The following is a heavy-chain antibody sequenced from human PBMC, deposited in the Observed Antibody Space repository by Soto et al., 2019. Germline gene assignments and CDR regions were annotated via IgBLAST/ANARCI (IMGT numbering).Heavy chain of an antibody. CDR2: IYWDDDK. D-gene: IGHD3-9*01. V-gene: IGHV2-5*02. CDR3: AQRVIWRPHDWSLGWFDP. J-gene: IGHJ5*02. Sequence: GLDLEWLALIYWDDDKRYNPSLKNRLTITKATSNNHVVLTLTNVDPADTATYYCAQRVIWRPHDWSLGWFDPWGQGTLVSVSS.